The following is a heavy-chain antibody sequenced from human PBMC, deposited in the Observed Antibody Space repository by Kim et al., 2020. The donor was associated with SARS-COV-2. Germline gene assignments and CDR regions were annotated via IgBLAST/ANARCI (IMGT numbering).Heavy chain of an antibody. CDR1: GFFFSDYY. Sequence: GGSLRLSCAASGFFFSDYYMSWIRQAPGKGLEWVSYISSSGFTTHYADSVKGRFTISRDNAKNSLFLQMNSLRAEDTALYYCARVGSTVAASTIDYWGQGTLVTVSS. V-gene: IGHV3-11*01. CDR2: ISSSGFTT. D-gene: IGHD6-13*01. J-gene: IGHJ4*02. CDR3: ARVGSTVAASTIDY.